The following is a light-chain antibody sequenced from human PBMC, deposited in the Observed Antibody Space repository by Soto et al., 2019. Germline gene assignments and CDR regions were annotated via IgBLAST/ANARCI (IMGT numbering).Light chain of an antibody. CDR1: QSVSTK. Sequence: EIVMTQSTATLSVSPGERATLSCRASQSVSTKLAWYQKRPGQAPRLLIYATSTRVTGIPARFSGSGFGTEFTLTISSLQSEDFAVYYCQQYNNWSSITFGQGTRLEIK. CDR2: ATS. J-gene: IGKJ5*01. V-gene: IGKV3-15*01. CDR3: QQYNNWSSIT.